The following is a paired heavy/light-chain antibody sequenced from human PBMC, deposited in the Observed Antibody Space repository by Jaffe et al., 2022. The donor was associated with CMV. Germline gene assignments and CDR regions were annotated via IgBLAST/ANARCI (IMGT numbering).Light chain of an antibody. CDR1: QDIGSF. CDR3: QQYDSLPLT. CDR2: DGS. V-gene: IGKV1-33*01. J-gene: IGKJ4*01. Sequence: DIQMTQSPSSLSAAVGDRVTITCQASQDIGSFLNWYQQKPGKAPKLLMYDGSNLETGGPSRFSGSGSGTDFSFIISSLQAEDVATYYCQQYDSLPLTFGGGTKVEIK.
Heavy chain of an antibody. CDR2: INNDGSEK. J-gene: IGHJ4*02. Sequence: EVQLVESGGGLVQPGGSLRLSCVVSDFSFGDFWMSWVRQAPGKGLEWVANINNDGSEKYYVDFVEGRFSISRDNAKNSLYLQMNSLRAEDTAVYYCARGLRYSYDSSGHWDYWGQGTLVTVSS. CDR3: ARGLRYSYDSSGHWDY. CDR1: DFSFGDFW. V-gene: IGHV3-7*01. D-gene: IGHD3-22*01.